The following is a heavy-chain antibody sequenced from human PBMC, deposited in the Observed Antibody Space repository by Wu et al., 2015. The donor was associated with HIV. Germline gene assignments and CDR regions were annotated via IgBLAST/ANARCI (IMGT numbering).Heavy chain of an antibody. J-gene: IGHJ2*01. D-gene: IGHD6-13*01. V-gene: IGHV1-69*05. CDR3: ARHPAAAGSPYWYFDL. CDR1: GGGFSSYA. CDR2: IIPIFGTA. Sequence: QVQMVQSGAEVKKPGSSVTVSCKTSGGGFSSYAISWVRQAPGQGLEWMGGIIPIFGTANYAQKFQGRVTITTDESTSTAYMELSSLRSEDTAVYYCARHPAAAGSPYWYFDLWGRGTLVTVSS.